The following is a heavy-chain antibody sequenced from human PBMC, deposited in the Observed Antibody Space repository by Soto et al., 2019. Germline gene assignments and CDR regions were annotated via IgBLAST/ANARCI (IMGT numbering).Heavy chain of an antibody. CDR2: IWNDGSNE. V-gene: IGHV3-33*01. CDR3: ARDQTDSGGYSDS. Sequence: LRLSCEASGFNFSSYGIHWVRQAPWKGLEWVAIIWNDGSNEYYADSVKGRFTISRDNSKNTVYLQVSKLRAEDTAVYFCARDQTDSGGYSDSWGQGTLVTVS. CDR1: GFNFSSYG. D-gene: IGHD3-22*01. J-gene: IGHJ4*02.